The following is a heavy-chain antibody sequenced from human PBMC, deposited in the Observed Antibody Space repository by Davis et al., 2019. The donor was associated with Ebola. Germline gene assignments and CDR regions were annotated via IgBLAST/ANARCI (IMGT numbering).Heavy chain of an antibody. CDR1: GFTFSNYE. V-gene: IGHV3-48*03. Sequence: GGSLRLSCAASGFTFSNYEMNWVRQAPGKGLEWVSYIDSSGRTIHYADSVKGRFTISRDNSKNSLYLQMNSLRTEDTALYYCAKDNTIFGYYGMDVWGQGTTVTVSS. CDR3: AKDNTIFGYYGMDV. D-gene: IGHD3-3*01. J-gene: IGHJ6*02. CDR2: IDSSGRTI.